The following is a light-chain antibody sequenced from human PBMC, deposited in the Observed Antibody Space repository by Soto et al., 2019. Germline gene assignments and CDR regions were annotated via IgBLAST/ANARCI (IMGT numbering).Light chain of an antibody. J-gene: IGLJ2*01. V-gene: IGLV2-23*01. CDR2: EGT. CDR3: CSYAGSSSVI. Sequence: QSALTQPASVSGSPGQSITISCTGTSSDVGSYNFVSWYQQHPGKAPKLMIYEGTKRPSRVSNRFSGSKSGNTASLTISGLQAEDEADYYCCSYAGSSSVIFGGGTQLTVL. CDR1: SSDVGSYNF.